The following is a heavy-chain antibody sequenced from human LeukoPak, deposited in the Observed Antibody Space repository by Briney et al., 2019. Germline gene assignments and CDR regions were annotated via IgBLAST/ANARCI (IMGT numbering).Heavy chain of an antibody. CDR2: IHRSGRP. CDR3: AREILGGFTPGAY. J-gene: IGHJ4*02. D-gene: IGHD3-10*01. Sequence: SETVSLTCTVSLDSTTSNFWSWVRQPPGKGLEWIGEIHRSGRPNYNPSLQSRVTISIDRSRNQIALELSSVTAADTAVYYCAREILGGFTPGAYWGQGTVITVSS. CDR1: LDSTTSNF. V-gene: IGHV4-4*02.